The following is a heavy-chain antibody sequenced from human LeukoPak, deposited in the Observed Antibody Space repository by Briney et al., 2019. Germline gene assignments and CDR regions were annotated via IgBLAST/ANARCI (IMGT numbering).Heavy chain of an antibody. Sequence: ASVKVSCKASGYTFNSYGISWVRQAPGQGLEWMGWISAYNGDTKYAQKFQGRVTMTTDTSASTAYMELRSLRSDDTAVYYCARDQDDHVWGSHRPYFDYWGQGTLVTVSS. CDR3: ARDQDDHVWGSHRPYFDY. CDR1: GYTFNSYG. J-gene: IGHJ4*02. CDR2: ISAYNGDT. V-gene: IGHV1-18*01. D-gene: IGHD3-16*02.